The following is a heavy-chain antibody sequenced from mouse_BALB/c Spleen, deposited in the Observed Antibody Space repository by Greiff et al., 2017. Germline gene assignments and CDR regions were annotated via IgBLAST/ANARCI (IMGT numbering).Heavy chain of an antibody. CDR1: GYTFTSYW. D-gene: IGHD2-14*01. CDR3: ARRGVYREDAVAWFAD. Sequence: VQLQQPGAELVKPGASVKLSCKASGYTFTSYWMHWVKQRPGQGLEWIGEINPSNGRTNYNEKFKSKATLTVDKSSSTAYMQLSSLTSEDSAVYCGARRGVYREDAVAWFADWGQGTLVTVSA. J-gene: IGHJ3*01. V-gene: IGHV1S81*02. CDR2: INPSNGRT.